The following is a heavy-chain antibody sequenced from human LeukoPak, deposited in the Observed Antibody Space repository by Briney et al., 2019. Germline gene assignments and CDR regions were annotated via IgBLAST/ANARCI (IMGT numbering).Heavy chain of an antibody. Sequence: PGGSLRLSCAASGFTFSSYGMHWVRQAPGKGLEWVAFIRYDGSNKYYADSVKGRFTISRDNSKHTLYLQINSLRAEDTAVYYCAPLGQFGMTLGGMHVWGQGTTVTVSS. D-gene: IGHD3-10*01. CDR1: GFTFSSYG. J-gene: IGHJ6*02. V-gene: IGHV3-30*02. CDR2: IRYDGSNK. CDR3: APLGQFGMTLGGMHV.